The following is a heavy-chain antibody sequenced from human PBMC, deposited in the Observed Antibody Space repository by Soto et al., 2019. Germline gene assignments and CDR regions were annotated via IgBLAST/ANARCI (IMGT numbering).Heavy chain of an antibody. V-gene: IGHV3-21*01. CDR1: GFTFRTYT. D-gene: IGHD3-10*01. J-gene: IGHJ6*02. CDR2: IRGFSPYT. CDR3: ARDRGYDAHDYYDNAMDV. Sequence: SVGSLRLSCISSGFTFRTYTMNWVRQSPGKGLEWVSGIRGFSPYTFYAESVKGRFTISRDNAKNSLYLQMNSLRAEDTAVYYCARDRGYDAHDYYDNAMDVWGQGTTVTVSS.